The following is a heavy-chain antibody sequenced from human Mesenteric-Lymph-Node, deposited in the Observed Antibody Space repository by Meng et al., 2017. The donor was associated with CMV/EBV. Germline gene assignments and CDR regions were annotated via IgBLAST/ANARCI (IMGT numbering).Heavy chain of an antibody. V-gene: IGHV3-66*02. CDR3: ARASSKYYYGMDV. D-gene: IGHD4-11*01. J-gene: IGHJ6*02. CDR1: GFTFSRYS. Sequence: GGSLRLSCVVSGFTFSRYSIHWVRQAPGKGLVWVSFIYSGGNTYYADSVKGRFTISRDTSKNTLYLQMNSLRAEDTAVYYCARASSKYYYGMDVWGQGTTVTVSS. CDR2: IYSGGNT.